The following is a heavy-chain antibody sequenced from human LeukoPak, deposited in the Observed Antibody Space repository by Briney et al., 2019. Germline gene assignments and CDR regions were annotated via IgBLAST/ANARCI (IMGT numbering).Heavy chain of an antibody. CDR1: GYTFTGYY. D-gene: IGHD2-2*01. V-gene: IGHV1-2*02. J-gene: IGHJ4*02. Sequence: ASVKVSCKASGYTFTGYYMHWVRQAPGQGLEWMGWINPNSGGTNYAQKFQGRVTMTRDTSISTAYMELSRLRSDDTAVYYCARGVLYRLLWKYYFDYWGQGTLVTVSS. CDR2: INPNSGGT. CDR3: ARGVLYRLLWKYYFDY.